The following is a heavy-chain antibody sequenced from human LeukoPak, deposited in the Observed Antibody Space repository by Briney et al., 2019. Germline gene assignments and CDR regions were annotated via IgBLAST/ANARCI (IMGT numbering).Heavy chain of an antibody. Sequence: ASVTVSCKSSGYTFTGYYIHWVRQAPGQGLEWMGRLNPNTGGTDSAQKFRDRVTMTRDTSISTAYMELSRLRSDDTAVYYCVPSLGSRCGGDCYYAFDIWGQGTMVTVSS. D-gene: IGHD2-21*02. CDR3: VPSLGSRCGGDCYYAFDI. J-gene: IGHJ3*02. V-gene: IGHV1-2*06. CDR1: GYTFTGYY. CDR2: LNPNTGGT.